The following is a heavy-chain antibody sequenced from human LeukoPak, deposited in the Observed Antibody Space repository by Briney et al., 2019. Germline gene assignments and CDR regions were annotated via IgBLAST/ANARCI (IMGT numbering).Heavy chain of an antibody. J-gene: IGHJ4*02. CDR2: ISYDGSNK. D-gene: IGHD3-9*01. Sequence: GGSLRLSCATSGFTFSSYAMHWVRQAPGKGLEWVAVISYDGSNKYYADSVKGRFTISRDNSKNTLYLQMNSLRAEDTAVYYCARGVLRYFDWPDYWGQGTLVTVSS. CDR1: GFTFSSYA. V-gene: IGHV3-30*04. CDR3: ARGVLRYFDWPDY.